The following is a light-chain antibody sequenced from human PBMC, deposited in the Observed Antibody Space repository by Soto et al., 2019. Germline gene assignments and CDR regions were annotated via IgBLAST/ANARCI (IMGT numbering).Light chain of an antibody. CDR3: QSYDSSLSGYV. J-gene: IGLJ1*01. CDR1: RASIGAGYD. V-gene: IGLV1-40*01. CDR2: GNN. Sequence: QSELTHSPPVSVAPGQRVTISCTGSRASIGAGYDVHRSQQRPGTAPKLLNHGNNNRPAGVPDRFSGSKSGTSASLAITGLQAEDEADYYCQSYDSSLSGYVFGTGTKVTVL.